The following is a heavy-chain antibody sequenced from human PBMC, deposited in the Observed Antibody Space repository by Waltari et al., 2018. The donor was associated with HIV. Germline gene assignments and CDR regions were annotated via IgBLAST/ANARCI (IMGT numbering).Heavy chain of an antibody. J-gene: IGHJ4*02. CDR3: ARDAAPNSHTPSSSDV. CDR1: GFTFTKYG. Sequence: QVQLVESGGGVVQPGTYLRLSCAASGFTFTKYGMHWVRQAPGKGLEWVTLIRYDGSNKYYADSVKGRFTISRDNSKNTLYLQMNSLRAEDTAVYYCARDAAPNSHTPSSSDVWGQGTLVTVSS. D-gene: IGHD6-13*01. CDR2: IRYDGSNK. V-gene: IGHV3-33*01.